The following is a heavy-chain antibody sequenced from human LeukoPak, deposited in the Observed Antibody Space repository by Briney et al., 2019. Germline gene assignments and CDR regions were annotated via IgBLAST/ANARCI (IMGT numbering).Heavy chain of an antibody. Sequence: GGSLRLSCAASGFTFSSYSMNWVRQAPGKGLEWVSLIYSGGSTYYADSVKGRFTTSRDNSKNTLYLQMNSLSADDTAVYYCARGRFSSGWHFDYWGQGTLVSVSS. J-gene: IGHJ4*02. CDR2: IYSGGST. CDR1: GFTFSSYS. V-gene: IGHV3-53*01. CDR3: ARGRFSSGWHFDY. D-gene: IGHD6-19*01.